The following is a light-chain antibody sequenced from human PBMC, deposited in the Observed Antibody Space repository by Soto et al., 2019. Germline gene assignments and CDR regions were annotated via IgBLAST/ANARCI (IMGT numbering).Light chain of an antibody. CDR2: DAS. V-gene: IGKV1-5*01. CDR3: QQYDNRPFT. Sequence: IQMTQSPSTLSGSVGDRVTITCRASQSISAWLAWYQKKPGKAPKLLIYDASNLASGVPSRFSGSGSGTEFTLTISNLQPDDCATYYCQQYDNRPFTFGPGTKVDI. J-gene: IGKJ3*01. CDR1: QSISAW.